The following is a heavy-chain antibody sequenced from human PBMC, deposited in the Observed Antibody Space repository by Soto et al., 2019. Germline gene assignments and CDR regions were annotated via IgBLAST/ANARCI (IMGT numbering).Heavy chain of an antibody. CDR2: ISWNSGSI. D-gene: IGHD3-10*01. J-gene: IGHJ4*02. V-gene: IGHV3-9*01. CDR3: AIDTSHEGFGELLNAFDY. CDR1: GFTFDDYA. Sequence: GGSLRLSCAASGFTFDDYAMHWVRQAPGKGLEWVSGISWNSGSIGYADSVKGRFTMSRDNAKNYLYLQMNSLRAEDTALYYCAIDTSHEGFGELLNAFDYWGKGTLVTVSS.